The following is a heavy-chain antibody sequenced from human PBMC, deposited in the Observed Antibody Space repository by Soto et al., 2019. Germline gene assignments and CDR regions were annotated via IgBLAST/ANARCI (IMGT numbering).Heavy chain of an antibody. J-gene: IGHJ6*03. V-gene: IGHV1-69*02. CDR2: IIPILGIA. CDR3: ASFLGGFYSNYQNYYYYYYMDV. CDR1: GGTFSSYP. D-gene: IGHD4-4*01. Sequence: SVKLSCKASGGTFSSYPISWVRQAPGQGLEWMGRIIPILGIANYAQKFQGRVTITADKSTSTAYMELSSLRSEDTAVYYCASFLGGFYSNYQNYYYYYYMDVWGKGTTVTGSS.